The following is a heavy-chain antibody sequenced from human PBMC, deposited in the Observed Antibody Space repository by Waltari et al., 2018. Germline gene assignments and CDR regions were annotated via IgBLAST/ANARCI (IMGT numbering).Heavy chain of an antibody. CDR2: INTYNDNT. J-gene: IGHJ4*02. V-gene: IGHV1-18*01. CDR1: GSPFRSYG. D-gene: IGHD2-21*01. Sequence: QVQLVQSGAEVKKPGASVKVSCKPSGSPFRSYGITWVRRAPGQGLEWMGWINTYNDNTKYAQKLQDRVTLTTDTSATTAYMELRSLTSDDTAVYYCARPYSSGLTYYFDSWGQGTLVTVSS. CDR3: ARPYSSGLTYYFDS.